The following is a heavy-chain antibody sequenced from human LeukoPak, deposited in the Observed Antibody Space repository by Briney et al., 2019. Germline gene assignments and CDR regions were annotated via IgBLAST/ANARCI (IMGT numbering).Heavy chain of an antibody. CDR1: GFTFSSYA. CDR2: ISGSGGST. Sequence: GGSLRLSCAASGFTFSSYAMSWVRQAPGKGLEWVSAISGSGGSTYYADSVKGRFTISRGNSKNTLYLQMNSLRAEDTAVYYCAKDGRVGATKTYYFDYWGQGTLVTVSS. D-gene: IGHD1-26*01. CDR3: AKDGRVGATKTYYFDY. V-gene: IGHV3-23*01. J-gene: IGHJ4*02.